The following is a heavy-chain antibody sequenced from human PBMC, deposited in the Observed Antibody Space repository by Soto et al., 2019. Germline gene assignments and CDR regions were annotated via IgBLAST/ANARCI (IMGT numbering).Heavy chain of an antibody. Sequence: GASVKVSCKASGYTFTSYAMHWVRRAPGQRLEWMGWINAGNSDTEYSQKFQGRVTITSDTSASTAYMELSSLRSEDTAVYYCARDYSGGWSFDHWGQGTLVTVSS. CDR1: GYTFTSYA. J-gene: IGHJ4*02. D-gene: IGHD6-19*01. V-gene: IGHV1-3*01. CDR3: ARDYSGGWSFDH. CDR2: INAGNSDT.